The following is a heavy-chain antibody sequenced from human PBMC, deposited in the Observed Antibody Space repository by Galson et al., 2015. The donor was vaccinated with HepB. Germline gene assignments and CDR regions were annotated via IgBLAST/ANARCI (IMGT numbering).Heavy chain of an antibody. J-gene: IGHJ4*02. Sequence: SVKVSCKASGYTFTSYGISWVRQAPGQGLEWMGWISAYNGNTNYAQKLQGRVTMTTDTSTSTAYMELRSLRSDDTAVYYCARDLSFRRSLPWGELLGYWGQGTLVTVSS. V-gene: IGHV1-18*01. CDR2: ISAYNGNT. CDR1: GYTFTSYG. CDR3: ARDLSFRRSLPWGELLGY. D-gene: IGHD1-26*01.